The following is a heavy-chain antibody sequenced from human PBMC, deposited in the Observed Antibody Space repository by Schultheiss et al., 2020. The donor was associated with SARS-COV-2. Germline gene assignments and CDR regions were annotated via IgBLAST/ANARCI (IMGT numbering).Heavy chain of an antibody. CDR2: ISSNGGRT. CDR3: ARSPLYYYYYYMDV. V-gene: IGHV3-64*02. J-gene: IGHJ6*03. Sequence: GGSLRLSCAVSGFTFSSYAMHWVRQAPGKGLEYVSAISSNGGRTYYADSVKGRFTISRDNSKSTLYLQMDSLRTEDMAVYYCARSPLYYYYYYMDVWGKGTTVTVSS. CDR1: GFTFSSYA.